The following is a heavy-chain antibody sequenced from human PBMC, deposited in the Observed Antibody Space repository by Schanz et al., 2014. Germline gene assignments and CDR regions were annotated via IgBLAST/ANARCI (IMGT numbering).Heavy chain of an antibody. CDR1: GFVFGDYY. Sequence: QVQVVQSGGGLVKPGGSLRLSCAASGFVFGDYYMTWIRQAPGKGLEWVSAISGGGGTTYYADSVKGRFTMSRDNAKNSVFLQMNSLRAEDTAVYYCARGGPAYYFDDWGQGTLVTVSS. CDR2: ISGGGGTT. CDR3: ARGGPAYYFDD. J-gene: IGHJ4*02. V-gene: IGHV3-11*04.